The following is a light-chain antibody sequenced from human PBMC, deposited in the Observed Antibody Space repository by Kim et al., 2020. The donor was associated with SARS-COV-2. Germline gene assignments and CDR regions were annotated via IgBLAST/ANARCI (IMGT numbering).Light chain of an antibody. V-gene: IGKV1-27*01. CDR2: SAS. CDR3: KKSTGVPYS. J-gene: IGKJ2*03. Sequence: ASVGDCVTLACRASQVVSNFLGWYRQKPGNAPQLLIYSASTLQSGVPSRFSGSGSGTDFTLTITSLQPEDVATYYCKKSTGVPYSLGQGTKVDIK. CDR1: QVVSNF.